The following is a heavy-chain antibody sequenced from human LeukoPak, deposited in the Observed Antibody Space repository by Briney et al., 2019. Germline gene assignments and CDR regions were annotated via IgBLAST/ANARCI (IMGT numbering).Heavy chain of an antibody. V-gene: IGHV4-34*01. D-gene: IGHD3-10*01. CDR1: GGSFRGYY. CDR3: ARWGYGSGDSRGFDP. CDR2: INRSGSI. Sequence: SETLSLTCALYGGSFRGYYWNWIRQPPGKGLEWIGEINRSGSINYNPSLKSRVTISVDTSKNGFSLRLISVTAADTAVYYCARWGYGSGDSRGFDPWGQGTLVTVSS. J-gene: IGHJ5*02.